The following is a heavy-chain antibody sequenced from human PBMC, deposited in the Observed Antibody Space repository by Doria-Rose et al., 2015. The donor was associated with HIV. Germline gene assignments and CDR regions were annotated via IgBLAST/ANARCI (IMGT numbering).Heavy chain of an antibody. V-gene: IGHV2-26*01. CDR1: GVSLSSPGMG. CDR3: ARIKSSRWYHKYYFDF. Sequence: QITLKESGPVLVKPTETLTLTCTVSGVSLSSPGMGVSWIRQPPGKALEWLANNFSDDERFYKTSLKSRLTIPRGTSKSQVVLTMTDMGPVDTATYYCARIKSSRWYHKYYFDFWGQGTLVIVSA. D-gene: IGHD6-13*01. J-gene: IGHJ4*02. CDR2: NFSDDER.